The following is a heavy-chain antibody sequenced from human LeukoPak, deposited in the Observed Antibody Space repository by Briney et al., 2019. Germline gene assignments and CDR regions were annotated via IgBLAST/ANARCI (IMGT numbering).Heavy chain of an antibody. D-gene: IGHD3-10*01. J-gene: IGHJ5*02. CDR2: INPNSGGT. Sequence: ASVKVSCKASGYTFTGYYMHWVRQAPGQGLEWMGWINPNSGGTNYAQKFQGRVTMTRDTSISTAYMELSRLRSDDTAVYYCARVYGSGSYNWFDPWGQGTLVTVSP. CDR1: GYTFTGYY. CDR3: ARVYGSGSYNWFDP. V-gene: IGHV1-2*02.